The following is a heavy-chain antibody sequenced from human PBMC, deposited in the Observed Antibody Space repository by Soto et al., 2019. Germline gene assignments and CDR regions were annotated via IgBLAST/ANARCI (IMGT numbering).Heavy chain of an antibody. J-gene: IGHJ4*02. V-gene: IGHV4-30-2*01. CDR3: ARSRECDY. Sequence: QVQLRESGSGLVKPLETLSLTCGVSGGSLSGATYSWNWIRQPPGKGLEWIGYIFPSGTTYYNPSLKSRVTISIDVSKNQFSLSLRSFTAADTAVYYCARSRECDYWSQGTLVSVSS. CDR2: IFPSGTT. CDR1: GGSLSGATYS.